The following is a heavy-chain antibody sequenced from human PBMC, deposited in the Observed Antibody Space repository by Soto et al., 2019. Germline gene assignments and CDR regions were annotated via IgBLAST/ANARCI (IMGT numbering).Heavy chain of an antibody. J-gene: IGHJ4*02. D-gene: IGHD3-16*01. CDR3: AKATYPPTSHFDY. V-gene: IGHV3-23*01. CDR1: GFTFSSYA. Sequence: GGSLRLSCAASGFTFSSYAMSWVRQAPGKGLEWVSAISGSGGSTYYADSVKGRFTISRDNSKNTLYLQMNSLRVEDTAVYYCAKATYPPTSHFDYWGQGTLVTVSS. CDR2: ISGSGGST.